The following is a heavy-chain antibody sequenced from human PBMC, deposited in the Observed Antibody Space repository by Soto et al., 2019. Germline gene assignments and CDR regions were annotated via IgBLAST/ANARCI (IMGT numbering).Heavy chain of an antibody. CDR2: IYYSGST. CDR3: ARHGHWLLTGYFYYGMDV. Sequence: SETLSLTCTVSGGSISSYYWSWIRQPPGKGLEWIGYIYYSGSTNYNPSLKSRVTISVDTSKNQFSLKLSSVTAADTAVYYCARHGHWLLTGYFYYGMDVWGQGTTVTVSS. D-gene: IGHD2-15*01. CDR1: GGSISSYY. V-gene: IGHV4-59*08. J-gene: IGHJ6*02.